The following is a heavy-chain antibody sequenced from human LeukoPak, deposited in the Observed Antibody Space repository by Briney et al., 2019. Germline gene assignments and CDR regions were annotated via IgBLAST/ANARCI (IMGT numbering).Heavy chain of an antibody. V-gene: IGHV3-66*01. Sequence: GGSLRLSCAASGFTVSSNYMSWVRQAPGKGLEWVSVIYSGGSTYYADSVKGRFTISRDNSKNTLYLQMNSLRAEDTAVYYCARDHRYCGGDCYSGAFDYWGQGTLVTVSS. D-gene: IGHD2-21*02. CDR1: GFTVSSNY. CDR3: ARDHRYCGGDCYSGAFDY. J-gene: IGHJ4*02. CDR2: IYSGGST.